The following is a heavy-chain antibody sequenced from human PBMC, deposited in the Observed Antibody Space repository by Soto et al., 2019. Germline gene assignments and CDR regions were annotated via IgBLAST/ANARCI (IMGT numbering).Heavy chain of an antibody. CDR1: GFTFSSYA. D-gene: IGHD3-9*01. CDR3: AKGTYYDILTGYHSPLYYYGMDV. J-gene: IGHJ6*02. Sequence: GGSLRLSCAASGFTFSSYAMSWVRQAPGKGLEWVSAISGSGGSTYYADSVKGRFTISRDNSKNTLYLQMNSLRAEDTAVSYCAKGTYYDILTGYHSPLYYYGMDVWGQGTTVTVSS. CDR2: ISGSGGST. V-gene: IGHV3-23*01.